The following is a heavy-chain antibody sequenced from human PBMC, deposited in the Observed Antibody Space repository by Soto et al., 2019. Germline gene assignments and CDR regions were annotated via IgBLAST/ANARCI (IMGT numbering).Heavy chain of an antibody. CDR2: IIPIFGTA. CDR3: ARGRRELTDQSPFDY. J-gene: IGHJ4*02. D-gene: IGHD1-26*01. V-gene: IGHV1-69*12. Sequence: QVQLVQSGAEVKKPGSSVKVSCKSSGGTFSTYAISWVRQAPGQGLEWMGGIIPIFGTANYAQKFQGRVTITADESTSTAYMELSSLRSEDTAVYYCARGRRELTDQSPFDYWGQGTLVTVSS. CDR1: GGTFSTYA.